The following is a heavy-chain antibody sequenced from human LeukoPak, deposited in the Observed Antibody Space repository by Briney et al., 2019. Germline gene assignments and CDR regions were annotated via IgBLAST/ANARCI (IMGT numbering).Heavy chain of an antibody. CDR3: ARAFVVDSSEKPEIHFDY. Sequence: SETLSLTCTVSGGSLSSYYWSWIRQPPGKGLEWIGYIYYSGSTNYNPSLKSRVTISVDTSKNQFSLKLSSVTAADTAVYYCARAFVVDSSEKPEIHFDYWGQGILVTVSS. D-gene: IGHD3-22*01. V-gene: IGHV4-59*01. CDR2: IYYSGST. J-gene: IGHJ4*02. CDR1: GGSLSSYY.